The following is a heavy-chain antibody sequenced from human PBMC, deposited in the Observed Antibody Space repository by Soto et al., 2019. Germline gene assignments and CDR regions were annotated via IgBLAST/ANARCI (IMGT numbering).Heavy chain of an antibody. D-gene: IGHD3-22*01. V-gene: IGHV3-23*01. Sequence: PGGSLRLSCAASGFTFSSDAMSWVRQAPGKGLEWVSTISGSGTGTYYADSVKDRFTISRDNSKNTLYLQMNSLRAEDTAVYYCAKEEDSGGYKGFSFDFWGQGALVTVSS. J-gene: IGHJ4*02. CDR3: AKEEDSGGYKGFSFDF. CDR1: GFTFSSDA. CDR2: ISGSGTGT.